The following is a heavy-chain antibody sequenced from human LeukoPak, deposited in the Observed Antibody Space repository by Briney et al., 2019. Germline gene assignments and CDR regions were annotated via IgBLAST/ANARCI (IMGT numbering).Heavy chain of an antibody. D-gene: IGHD2-15*01. CDR3: AKNGDRGAYCSGGTCYPYYYYYMDV. CDR2: IRYDGSNK. J-gene: IGHJ6*03. V-gene: IGHV3-30*02. Sequence: PGGSLRLSCAASGFTFSSYWMSWVRQAPGKGLEWVAFIRYDGSNKYYADSVKGRFTISRDNSKNTLFLQMNSLRVEDTAVYYCAKNGDRGAYCSGGTCYPYYYYYMDVWGKGTTVTISS. CDR1: GFTFSSYW.